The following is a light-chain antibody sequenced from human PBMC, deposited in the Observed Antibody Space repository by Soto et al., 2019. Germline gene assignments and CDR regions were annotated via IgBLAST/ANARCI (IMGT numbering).Light chain of an antibody. Sequence: IVLTPSPCTLSLSPGERATLSCRASQNIRSNLAWYQQKPGQAPRLLIYGSSTRATGVPARFSGSGSGTDFTLNISSLEPEDFAVYYCQQHTNWPLTFGGGTKVDIK. J-gene: IGKJ4*01. CDR1: QNIRSN. V-gene: IGKV3-11*01. CDR3: QQHTNWPLT. CDR2: GSS.